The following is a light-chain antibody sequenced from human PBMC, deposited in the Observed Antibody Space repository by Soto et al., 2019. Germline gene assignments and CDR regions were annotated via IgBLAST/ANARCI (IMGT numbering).Light chain of an antibody. CDR1: QSVNSNY. J-gene: IGKJ3*01. V-gene: IGKV3-20*01. CDR3: QQYGTSLLT. Sequence: EIVMTQSPGTLSLSPGERATLSCRASQSVNSNYLAWYQQKPGQAPRLLIFGASSRATGISDRFSGSGSGTDFTLTISRLEPEDFAVYYCQQYGTSLLTFGPGTKVHIK. CDR2: GAS.